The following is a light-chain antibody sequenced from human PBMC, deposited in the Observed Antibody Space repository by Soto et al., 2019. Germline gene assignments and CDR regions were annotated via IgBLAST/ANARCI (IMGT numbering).Light chain of an antibody. CDR3: QQYHRSSIT. CDR2: DAS. V-gene: IGKV1-5*01. CDR1: QSLNNG. Sequence: DIQMTQSPSTLSASVGDRVTITCRASQSLNNGLAWYQQKPGKAPNLLIYDASTLERGVPSRFSGTGSGTEFTLTISSLQSDDFATYYCQQYHRSSITFGQGTRLEIK. J-gene: IGKJ5*01.